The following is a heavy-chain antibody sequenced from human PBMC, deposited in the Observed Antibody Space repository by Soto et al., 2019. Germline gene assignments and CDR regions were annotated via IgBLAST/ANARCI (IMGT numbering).Heavy chain of an antibody. CDR3: AKTRADDDYVWGSYFDY. CDR2: IWYDGSNK. Sequence: QVPLVESGGGVVQPGRSLRLSCAASGFIFSSYGMYWVRQAPGKGLEWVAVIWYDGSNKYYADSVKGRFTISRDNSKNTLYLQMNSLRAEDTAVYYCAKTRADDDYVWGSYFDYWGQGTLVTVSS. J-gene: IGHJ4*02. D-gene: IGHD3-16*01. V-gene: IGHV3-33*06. CDR1: GFIFSSYG.